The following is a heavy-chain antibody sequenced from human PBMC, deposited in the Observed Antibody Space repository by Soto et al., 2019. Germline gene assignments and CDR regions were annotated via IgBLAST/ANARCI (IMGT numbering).Heavy chain of an antibody. CDR2: INHSGST. J-gene: IGHJ5*02. V-gene: IGHV4-34*01. Sequence: SETLSLTCAVYGGSFSVYYWSWIRQPPGKGLEWIGEINHSGSTNYNPSLKSRVTISVDTSKNQFSLKLSSVTAADTAVYYCARGGAARPRRSSSWFDPWGQGTLVTVSS. CDR1: GGSFSVYY. D-gene: IGHD6-6*01. CDR3: ARGGAARPRRSSSWFDP.